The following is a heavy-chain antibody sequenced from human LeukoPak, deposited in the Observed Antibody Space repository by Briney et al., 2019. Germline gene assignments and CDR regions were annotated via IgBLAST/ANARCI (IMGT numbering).Heavy chain of an antibody. CDR2: INHSGST. V-gene: IGHV4-34*01. D-gene: IGHD4-23*01. Sequence: SEPLSLTCAVYGGSFCGYYWRWIRQPPGKGLEWSGEINHSGSTNYNPSLKSRVTISVDTSKNQFSLKLSSVTAADTAVYYCARAPAYGGKDYWGQGTLVTVSS. CDR1: GGSFCGYY. CDR3: ARAPAYGGKDY. J-gene: IGHJ4*02.